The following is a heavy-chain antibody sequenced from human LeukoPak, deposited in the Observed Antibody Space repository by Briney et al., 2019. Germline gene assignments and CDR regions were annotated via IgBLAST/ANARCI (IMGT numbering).Heavy chain of an antibody. CDR1: GGSISSSSYY. J-gene: IGHJ5*02. CDR3: ASSKTNGDSSGWYVWFDP. V-gene: IGHV4-39*07. CDR2: IFYSGST. Sequence: SETLSLTCTVSGGSISSSSYYWGWIRQPPGKGLEWIGSIFYSGSTFYNPSLKSRVTISVDTSKNQFSLKLSSVTAADTAVYYCASSKTNGDSSGWYVWFDPWGQGTLVTVSS. D-gene: IGHD6-19*01.